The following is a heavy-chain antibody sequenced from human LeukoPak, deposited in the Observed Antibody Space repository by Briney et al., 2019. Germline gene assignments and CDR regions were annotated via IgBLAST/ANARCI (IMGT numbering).Heavy chain of an antibody. Sequence: GGSLRLSCAASGFTFSSYAMHWVRQAPGKGLEWVAVISYDGSNKYYADSVKGRFTISRDNSKNTLYLQMNSLRAEDTAVYYCARVPLLMWSDDAFDIWGQGTMVTVSS. CDR2: ISYDGSNK. V-gene: IGHV3-30-3*01. CDR1: GFTFSSYA. J-gene: IGHJ3*02. D-gene: IGHD2-21*01. CDR3: ARVPLLMWSDDAFDI.